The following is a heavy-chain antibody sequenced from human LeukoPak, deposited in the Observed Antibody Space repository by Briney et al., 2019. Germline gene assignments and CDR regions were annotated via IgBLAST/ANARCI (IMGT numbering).Heavy chain of an antibody. D-gene: IGHD2-21*02. J-gene: IGHJ4*02. CDR1: GGSISGYY. V-gene: IGHV4-59*01. Sequence: SETLSLTCTVSGGSISGYYWSWIRQPPGKGLEWIGYIYYSGSTDYNPSLKSRVTISVDTSKNQFSLKLNSVTAADTAVYYCARAPNCGGDCYSDYWGQGTLVTVSS. CDR2: IYYSGST. CDR3: ARAPNCGGDCYSDY.